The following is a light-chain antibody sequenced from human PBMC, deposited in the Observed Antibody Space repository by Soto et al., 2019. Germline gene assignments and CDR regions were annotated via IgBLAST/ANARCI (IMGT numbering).Light chain of an antibody. CDR2: DVA. CDR1: SIDVGGYNY. V-gene: IGLV2-14*03. CDR3: SSYTSSSTYVV. Sequence: QSALTQPASVSGSPGQSITISCTGTSIDVGGYNYVSWYQQHPGKAPQLIIYDVANRPSGVSNRFSGSKSGNTASLTISGLQAEDEADYYCSSYTSSSTYVVFGGGTKLTVL. J-gene: IGLJ2*01.